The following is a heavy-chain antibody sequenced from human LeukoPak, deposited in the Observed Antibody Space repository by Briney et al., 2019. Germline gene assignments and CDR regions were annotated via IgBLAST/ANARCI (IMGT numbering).Heavy chain of an antibody. D-gene: IGHD5-18*01. CDR1: GGSISSSSYY. V-gene: IGHV4-39*01. CDR3: ARHSGYSYGYGFDY. CDR2: IYYSGST. J-gene: IGHJ4*02. Sequence: PSETLSLTCTVSGGSISSSSYYWGWIRQPPGKGLEWIGSIYYSGSTYYNPSLKSRVTISVDTSKNQFSLKLSSVTAADTAVYYCARHSGYSYGYGFDYWGQGTLVTVSS.